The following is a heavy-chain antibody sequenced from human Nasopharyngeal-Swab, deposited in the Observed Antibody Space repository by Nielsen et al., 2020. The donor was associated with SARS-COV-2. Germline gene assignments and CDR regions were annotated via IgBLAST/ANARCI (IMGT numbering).Heavy chain of an antibody. J-gene: IGHJ6*03. CDR1: GFTFSSYW. D-gene: IGHD3-3*01. V-gene: IGHV3-7*03. CDR3: ARDNDDFWSGLPYMDV. CDR2: IKQDGSEK. Sequence: GESLKISCAASGFTFSSYWMSWVRQAPGKGLEWVANIKQDGSEKYYVDSVKGRFTISRDNAKNSLYLQMNSLRAEDTAVYYCARDNDDFWSGLPYMDVWGKGTTVTVSS.